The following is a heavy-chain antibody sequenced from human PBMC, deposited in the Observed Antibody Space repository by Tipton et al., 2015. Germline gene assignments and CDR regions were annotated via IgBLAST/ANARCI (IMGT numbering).Heavy chain of an antibody. Sequence: SLRLSCAASGFIFSSYALSWVRQAPGKGLEWVSASGSGGSTYYADSVKGRFTLSRDNSKNTLYLQMNSLRADDTAVYYCVKDLAVPGGYWGQGTLVTVSS. CDR1: GFIFSSYA. J-gene: IGHJ4*02. V-gene: IGHV3-23*01. CDR2: SGSGGST. CDR3: VKDLAVPGGY. D-gene: IGHD6-19*01.